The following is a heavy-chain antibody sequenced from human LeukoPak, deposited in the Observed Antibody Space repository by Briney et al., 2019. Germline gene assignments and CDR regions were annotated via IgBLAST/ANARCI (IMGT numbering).Heavy chain of an antibody. J-gene: IGHJ4*02. V-gene: IGHV1-8*01. Sequence: ASVKVSCKASGYTFTSYDINWVRQATGQGLEWMGWMNPNSGNTGYAQKFQGRVTMTRNTSISTAYMELSRLRSDDTAVYYCAREVGGAAYYFDYWGQGTLVTVSS. CDR3: AREVGGAAYYFDY. CDR1: GYTFTSYD. D-gene: IGHD3-16*01. CDR2: MNPNSGNT.